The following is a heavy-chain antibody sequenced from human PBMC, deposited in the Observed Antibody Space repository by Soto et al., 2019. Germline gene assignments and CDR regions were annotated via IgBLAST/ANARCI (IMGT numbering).Heavy chain of an antibody. CDR3: ARCLHTAMVNF. J-gene: IGHJ4*02. Sequence: SETLSLTCTVSGGSISSGGYYWSWIRQHPGKGLEWIGYIYYSGSTYYNPSLKSRVTISVDTSKNQFSLKLSSVTAADTAVYYCARCLHTAMVNFWGQGTLVTVSS. CDR2: IYYSGST. D-gene: IGHD5-18*01. CDR1: GGSISSGGYY. V-gene: IGHV4-31*03.